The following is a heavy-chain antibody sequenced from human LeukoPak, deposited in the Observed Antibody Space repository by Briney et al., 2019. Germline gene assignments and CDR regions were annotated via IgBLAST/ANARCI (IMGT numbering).Heavy chain of an antibody. CDR3: AKSEWDLPTVDY. V-gene: IGHV3-23*01. D-gene: IGHD1-26*01. Sequence: GGSLRLSCAASGFTFSGYAMNWVRQAPGRGLEWVSGISGSGATTYYADSVKGRFTIFRDNSKNTVYLQMNSLRAADTAVYHCAKSEWDLPTVDYWGQGTLVTVSS. CDR2: ISGSGATT. CDR1: GFTFSGYA. J-gene: IGHJ4*02.